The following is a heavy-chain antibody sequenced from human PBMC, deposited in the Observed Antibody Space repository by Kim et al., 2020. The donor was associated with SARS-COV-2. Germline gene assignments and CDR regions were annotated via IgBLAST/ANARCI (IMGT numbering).Heavy chain of an antibody. CDR3: ARDAAYSSSWYFGGMDV. Sequence: SETLSLTCTVSGGSISSYYWSWIRQPPGKGLEWIGYIYYSGSTNYNPSLKSRVTISVDTSKNQFSLKLSSVTAADTAVYYCARDAAYSSSWYFGGMDVWGQGTTVTVSS. CDR2: IYYSGST. D-gene: IGHD6-13*01. V-gene: IGHV4-59*13. CDR1: GGSISSYY. J-gene: IGHJ6*02.